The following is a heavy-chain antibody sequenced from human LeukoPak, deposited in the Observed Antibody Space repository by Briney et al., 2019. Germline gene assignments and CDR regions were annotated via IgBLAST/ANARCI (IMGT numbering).Heavy chain of an antibody. D-gene: IGHD5-18*01. CDR3: ARVLNSYGYSALDY. Sequence: GGSLRLSCAASGFTFSSYAMHLVRPAPGKGLEWVAVISYDGSNKYYADSVKGRFTISRDNSKNTLHLQMNSLRAEDTAVYYCARVLNSYGYSALDYWGQGTLVTVSS. J-gene: IGHJ4*02. V-gene: IGHV3-30-3*01. CDR2: ISYDGSNK. CDR1: GFTFSSYA.